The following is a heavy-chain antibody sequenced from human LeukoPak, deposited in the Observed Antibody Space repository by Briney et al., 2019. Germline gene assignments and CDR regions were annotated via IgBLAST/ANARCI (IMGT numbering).Heavy chain of an antibody. J-gene: IGHJ4*02. Sequence: GGSLRLSCAASGFTFSSYAMNWVRQAPGKGLEWVSVISGSGVSTYYADSVKGRFTISRDYSKNTLYLQMNSLRAEDTAVYYCARDLDYGDCDYWGQGTPVTVSP. CDR3: ARDLDYGDCDY. D-gene: IGHD4-17*01. V-gene: IGHV3-23*01. CDR2: ISGSGVST. CDR1: GFTFSSYA.